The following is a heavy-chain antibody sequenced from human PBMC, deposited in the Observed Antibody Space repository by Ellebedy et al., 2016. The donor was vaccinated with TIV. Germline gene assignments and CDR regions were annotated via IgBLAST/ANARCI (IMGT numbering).Heavy chain of an antibody. D-gene: IGHD6-13*01. CDR2: ISSNGGST. CDR3: VKDRRAAAGRIRYYFDY. CDR1: GFTFSSYA. Sequence: GESLKISCSASGFTFSSYAMHWVRKAPGKGLEYVSAISSNGGSTYYADSVKGRFTISRDNSKNTLYLQMSSLRAEDTAVYYCVKDRRAAAGRIRYYFDYWGQGTLVTVSS. J-gene: IGHJ4*02. V-gene: IGHV3-64D*06.